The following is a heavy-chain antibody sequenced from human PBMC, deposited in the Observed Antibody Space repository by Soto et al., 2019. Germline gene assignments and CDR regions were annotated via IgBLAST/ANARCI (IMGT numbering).Heavy chain of an antibody. D-gene: IGHD2-21*01. Sequence: SETLSLTCSVSGGSISSGAYYWSWIRQYPGTGLQWIGYIYYSGKTFYNPSLKSRISISLDTSKNQFSLTLSSVTAADTAVYYCARDLCANGCVAFDIWGQGTMVTVSS. V-gene: IGHV4-31*03. CDR1: GGSISSGAYY. J-gene: IGHJ3*02. CDR2: IYYSGKT. CDR3: ARDLCANGCVAFDI.